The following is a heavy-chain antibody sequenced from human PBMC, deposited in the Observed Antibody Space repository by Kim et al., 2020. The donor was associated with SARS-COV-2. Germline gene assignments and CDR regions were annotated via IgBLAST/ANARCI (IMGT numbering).Heavy chain of an antibody. CDR3: ARDRGWYSSGWNYYYYYGMDV. CDR1: GYTFTSYG. J-gene: IGHJ6*02. D-gene: IGHD6-19*01. V-gene: IGHV1-18*01. Sequence: ASVKVSCKASGYTFTSYGISWVRQAPGQGLEWMGWISAYNGNTNYAQKLQGRVTMTTDTSTSTASMELRSLRSDDTAVYYCARDRGWYSSGWNYYYYYGMDVWGQGTTVTVSS. CDR2: ISAYNGNT.